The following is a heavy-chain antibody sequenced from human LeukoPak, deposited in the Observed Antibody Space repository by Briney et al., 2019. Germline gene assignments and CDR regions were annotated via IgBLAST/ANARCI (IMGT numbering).Heavy chain of an antibody. J-gene: IGHJ4*02. D-gene: IGHD3-22*01. CDR3: ARRDDSKAFDY. Sequence: GESLKISCKGSGYSFTNFWIGWVRQKPGKGLEWMGLIYPGDSDTRYSPSFQGQVTISADKSINTAYLQWSSLKASDTAMYYCARRDDSKAFDYWGQGTLVTVSS. CDR2: IYPGDSDT. CDR1: GYSFTNFW. V-gene: IGHV5-51*01.